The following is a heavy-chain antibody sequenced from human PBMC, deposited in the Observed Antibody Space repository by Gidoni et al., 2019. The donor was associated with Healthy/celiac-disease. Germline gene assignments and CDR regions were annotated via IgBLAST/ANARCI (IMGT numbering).Heavy chain of an antibody. J-gene: IGHJ4*02. D-gene: IGHD3-9*01. CDR1: GGSFSGSY. Sequence: QVQLQQWGAGLLKPSETLSLPCAVYGGSFSGSYWSWIRQPPGKGLEWIGEINHSGSTNYNPSLKSRVTISVETSKNQFSLKLSSVTAADTAVDYCARELRYFDWVYSPQSYYFDYWGQGTLVTVSS. CDR2: INHSGST. V-gene: IGHV4-34*01. CDR3: ARELRYFDWVYSPQSYYFDY.